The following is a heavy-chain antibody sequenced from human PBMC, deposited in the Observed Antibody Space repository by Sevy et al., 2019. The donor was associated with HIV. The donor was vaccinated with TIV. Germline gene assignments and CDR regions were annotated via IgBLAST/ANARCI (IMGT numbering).Heavy chain of an antibody. D-gene: IGHD3-22*01. Sequence: GGSLRLSCAASGFTFSSYSMNWVRQAPGKGLEWVSSISSSSSYIYYADSVKGRFTISRDNAKNSLYLQMNSLRAEDTAVYYCARGVDRATMIVADDFDYWGQGTLVTVSS. CDR1: GFTFSSYS. J-gene: IGHJ4*02. CDR2: ISSSSSYI. V-gene: IGHV3-21*01. CDR3: ARGVDRATMIVADDFDY.